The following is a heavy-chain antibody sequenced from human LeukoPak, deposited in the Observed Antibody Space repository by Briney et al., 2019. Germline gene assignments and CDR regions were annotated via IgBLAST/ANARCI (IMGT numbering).Heavy chain of an antibody. CDR2: IKQDGTEK. J-gene: IGHJ4*02. CDR3: AREGSY. Sequence: GGSLRLSCAASGFTFSNYWMSWVRQAPGKGPEWVANIKQDGTEKYYVDSVKGRFTISRDNATDSLYLQMDSLRVEETAVYYCAREGSYWGQGTLVTVS. CDR1: GFTFSNYW. V-gene: IGHV3-7*01.